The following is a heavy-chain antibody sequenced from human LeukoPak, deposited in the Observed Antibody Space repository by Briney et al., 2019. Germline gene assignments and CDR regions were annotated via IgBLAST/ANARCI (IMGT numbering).Heavy chain of an antibody. V-gene: IGHV3-23*01. D-gene: IGHD5-18*01. CDR1: GLTFSSYA. CDR3: AKDRGYSYGPFDY. J-gene: IGHJ4*02. Sequence: PGGSLRLSCAASGLTFSSYAMTSVRPAPGKGLEWVSSVRGSGASTYYADSVKGRFTVSRDNSKNMIYLQMSSLRAEDTAVYYCAKDRGYSYGPFDYWGQGTLVTVSS. CDR2: VRGSGAST.